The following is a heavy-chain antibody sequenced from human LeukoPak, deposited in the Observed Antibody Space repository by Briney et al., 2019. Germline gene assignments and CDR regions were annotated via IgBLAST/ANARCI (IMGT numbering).Heavy chain of an antibody. CDR3: ARQTSGYSYGSFDY. CDR1: GGSISSYY. D-gene: IGHD5-18*01. Sequence: KPSETLSLTCTVSGGSISSYYWSWIRQPPGKGLEWIGYIYYSGSTNYNPSLKSRVTISVDTSKNQFSLKLSSVTAADTAVYYCARQTSGYSYGSFDYWGQGTLVTVSS. V-gene: IGHV4-59*08. CDR2: IYYSGST. J-gene: IGHJ4*02.